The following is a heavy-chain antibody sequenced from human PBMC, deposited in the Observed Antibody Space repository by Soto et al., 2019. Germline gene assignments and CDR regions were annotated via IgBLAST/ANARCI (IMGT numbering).Heavy chain of an antibody. Sequence: QVQLQQWGAGLLKPSETLSLTCAVYGGSFSGYYWSWIRQPPGKGLEWIGEIDHSGSTNYNPSLKSRVTISVDTSKTQFSLKLSSVPAADAAVYYCARVTGRYYYGMDVWGQGTTVTVSS. CDR1: GGSFSGYY. CDR3: ARVTGRYYYGMDV. J-gene: IGHJ6*02. CDR2: IDHSGST. V-gene: IGHV4-34*01.